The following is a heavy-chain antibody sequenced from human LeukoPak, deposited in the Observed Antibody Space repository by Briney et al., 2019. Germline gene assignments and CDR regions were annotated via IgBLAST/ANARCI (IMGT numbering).Heavy chain of an antibody. CDR2: IIPILGIA. J-gene: IGHJ4*02. V-gene: IGHV1-69*04. D-gene: IGHD4-23*01. CDR3: ARDLEVTEYYFDY. CDR1: GGTFSSYA. Sequence: SVKVSCKASGGTFSSYAISWVRQAPGQGLEWMGRIIPILGIANYAQKFQGRVTITADKSTSTAYMELSSLRSEDTAVYYCARDLEVTEYYFDYWGQGTLVTVTS.